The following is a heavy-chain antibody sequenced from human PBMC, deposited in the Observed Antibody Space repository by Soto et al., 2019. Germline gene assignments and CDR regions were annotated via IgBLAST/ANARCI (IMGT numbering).Heavy chain of an antibody. D-gene: IGHD3-3*01. CDR1: GFSFRKYV. CDR2: LSSTGGST. Sequence: EVRLLESGGSLVQPGGSLRLSCAVSGFSFRKYVMTWVRQAPGRGLEWVSSLSSTGGSTYYADSVKGRFTVSRDNAKNTLFLQMTNLTAADTAVYYCAKDQGFREWLPQGGLDVWGQGTTVAVSS. V-gene: IGHV3-23*01. CDR3: AKDQGFREWLPQGGLDV. J-gene: IGHJ6*02.